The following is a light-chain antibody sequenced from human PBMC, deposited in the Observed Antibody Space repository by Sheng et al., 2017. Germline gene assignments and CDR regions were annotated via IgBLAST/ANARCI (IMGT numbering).Light chain of an antibody. V-gene: IGKV1-13*02. CDR1: EGINSA. CDR2: EAS. J-gene: IGKJ3*01. Sequence: AIHLTQSPSSLSASVGDRVTITCRTSEGINSALAWYQQKPGKAPKLLIFEASSLESGVPSRFSGSGSGTEFALTISSLQSEDFATYYCQQFDSLPPPFTFG. CDR3: QQFDSLPPPFT.